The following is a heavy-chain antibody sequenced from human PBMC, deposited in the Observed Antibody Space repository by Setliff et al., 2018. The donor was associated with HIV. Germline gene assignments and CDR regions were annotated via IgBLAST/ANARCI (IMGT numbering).Heavy chain of an antibody. CDR1: GLSLTSSGVR. D-gene: IGHD3-10*01. J-gene: IGHJ6*03. V-gene: IGHV2-70*04. CDR3: ARSYGSNYYFYMDV. Sequence: SGPTLVNPTQTLTLTCTLSGLSLTSSGVRVSWIRQPPGRALEWLARIDWDDDKFYNTSLKTRLSISKDTSKNQVVLTMTSVDPVDTATYYCARSYGSNYYFYMDVWGKGTAVTVSS. CDR2: IDWDDDK.